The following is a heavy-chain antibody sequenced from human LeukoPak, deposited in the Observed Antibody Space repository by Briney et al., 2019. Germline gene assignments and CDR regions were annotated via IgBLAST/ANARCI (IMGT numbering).Heavy chain of an antibody. Sequence: GGSLRLSCAASGFTFSDYWMHWVRQAPGKGLVWVSLINNDGSTTTYADSVKGRFTISRDNAKNTLYLQMNSLRAEDTAVYYCARGEVAVAGHDYWGQGTLVTVSS. D-gene: IGHD6-19*01. CDR1: GFTFSDYW. CDR2: INNDGSTT. V-gene: IGHV3-74*01. J-gene: IGHJ4*02. CDR3: ARGEVAVAGHDY.